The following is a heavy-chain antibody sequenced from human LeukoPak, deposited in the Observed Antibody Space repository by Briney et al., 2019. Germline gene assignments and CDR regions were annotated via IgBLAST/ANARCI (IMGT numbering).Heavy chain of an antibody. D-gene: IGHD2-21*02. V-gene: IGHV4-30-4*01. CDR3: ASESVVVTAWGLDP. CDR2: IYYSGST. Sequence: SEALSLTCTVSGGSISSGDYYWSWIRQPAGKGLEWIGYIYYSGSTYYNPSLKSRVTISVDTSKNQFSLKLSSVTAADTAVYYCASESVVVTAWGLDPWGQGTLVTVSS. J-gene: IGHJ5*02. CDR1: GGSISSGDYY.